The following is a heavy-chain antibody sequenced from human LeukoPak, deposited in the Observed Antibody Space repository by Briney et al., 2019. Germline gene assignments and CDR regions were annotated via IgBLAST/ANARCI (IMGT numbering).Heavy chain of an antibody. CDR2: IYYSGSS. J-gene: IGHJ4*02. CDR3: ARHRSGWLQSSFDY. V-gene: IGHV4-39*01. Sequence: PSETLSLTCTVSGVSISSSSSYWGWIRQPPGKGLEWIVSIYYSGSSFDNPALKSRVTISVDTSKNQFSLKLSSVTAADTAVYYCARHRSGWLQSSFDYWGQGTLVTVSS. CDR1: GVSISSSSSY. D-gene: IGHD5-24*01.